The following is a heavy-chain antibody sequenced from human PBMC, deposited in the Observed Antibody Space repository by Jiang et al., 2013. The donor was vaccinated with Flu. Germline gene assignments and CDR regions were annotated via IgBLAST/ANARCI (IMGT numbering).Heavy chain of an antibody. J-gene: IGHJ2*01. V-gene: IGHV3-74*01. CDR3: ARDDYSNYDWYFDL. Sequence: RLSCAASGFTFSSYWMHWVRQFPGKGLVWVSRINSDGSSTSYADSVKGRFTISRDNAKNTLYLQMNSLRAEDTAVYYCARDDYSNYDWYFDLWGRGTLVTVSS. CDR2: INSDGSST. CDR1: GFTFSSYW. D-gene: IGHD4-11*01.